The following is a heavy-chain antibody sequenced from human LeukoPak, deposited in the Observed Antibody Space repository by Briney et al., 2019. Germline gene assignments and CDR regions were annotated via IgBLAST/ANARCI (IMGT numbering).Heavy chain of an antibody. Sequence: SETLSLTCTVSGGSISSGGYYWSWIRQRPGKGLEWIGYIYYSGSTYYNPSLKSRVTISVDTSKNQFSLKLSSVTAADTAVYYCARDSHSSSWYHYYYGMDVWGQGTTVTVSS. CDR3: ARDSHSSSWYHYYYGMDV. CDR2: IYYSGST. J-gene: IGHJ6*02. D-gene: IGHD6-13*01. CDR1: GGSISSGGYY. V-gene: IGHV4-31*03.